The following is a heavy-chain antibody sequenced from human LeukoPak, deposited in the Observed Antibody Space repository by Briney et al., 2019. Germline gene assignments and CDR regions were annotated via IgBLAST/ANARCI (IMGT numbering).Heavy chain of an antibody. D-gene: IGHD1-7*01. Sequence: GGSLRLSCAASGFTFSSHGINWVRQAPGKGLEWVSGISPSGSISYYADSVKGRFTISRDNSKNTLYLQMNSLRTEDTALYYCAKIRVVFNWNYAYYFDSWGQGTLVTVSS. V-gene: IGHV3-23*01. CDR1: GFTFSSHG. CDR2: ISPSGSIS. J-gene: IGHJ4*02. CDR3: AKIRVVFNWNYAYYFDS.